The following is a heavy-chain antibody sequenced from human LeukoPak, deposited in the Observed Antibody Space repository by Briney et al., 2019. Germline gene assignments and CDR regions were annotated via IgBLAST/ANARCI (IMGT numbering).Heavy chain of an antibody. D-gene: IGHD5-12*01. CDR3: TSCAYDYRFFEN. CDR1: GFTFSSYW. J-gene: IGHJ4*02. CDR2: TRNKANSHTT. V-gene: IGHV3-72*01. Sequence: GGSLRLSCAVSGFTFSSYWMHWVRQAPGKGLEWVARTRNKANSHTTEYAASVKGRFTISRDDSKNSLYLQMNSLKTEDTAVYYCTSCAYDYRFFENWGQGTLVTVSS.